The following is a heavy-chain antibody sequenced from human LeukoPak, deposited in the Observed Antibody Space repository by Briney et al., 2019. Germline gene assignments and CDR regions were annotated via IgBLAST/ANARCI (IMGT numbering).Heavy chain of an antibody. Sequence: QPGRSLRLSCAASGFTFGSYGMHWVRQAPGKGLEWVAVIWYDGSNKYYADSVKGRFTISRDNSKNTLYLQMNSLRAEDTAVYYCARPDYYDSRGPSGKLDYWGQGTLVTVSS. D-gene: IGHD3-22*01. J-gene: IGHJ4*02. CDR2: IWYDGSNK. CDR3: ARPDYYDSRGPSGKLDY. CDR1: GFTFGSYG. V-gene: IGHV3-33*01.